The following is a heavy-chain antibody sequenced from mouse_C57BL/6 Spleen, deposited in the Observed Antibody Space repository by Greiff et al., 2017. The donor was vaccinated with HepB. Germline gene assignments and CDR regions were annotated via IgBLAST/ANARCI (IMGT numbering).Heavy chain of an antibody. CDR1: GYSITSGYY. CDR3: ARGGTTVVADYFDY. V-gene: IGHV3-6*01. D-gene: IGHD1-1*01. J-gene: IGHJ2*01. CDR2: ISYDGSN. Sequence: EVQVVESGPGLVKPSQSLSLTCSVTGYSITSGYYWNWIRQFPGNKLEWMGYISYDGSNNYNPSLKNRISITRDTSKNQFFLKLNSVTTEDTATYYCARGGTTVVADYFDYWGQGTTLTVSS.